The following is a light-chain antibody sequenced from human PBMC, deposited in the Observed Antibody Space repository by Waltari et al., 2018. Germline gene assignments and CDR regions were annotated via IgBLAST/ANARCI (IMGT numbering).Light chain of an antibody. CDR3: MQGLQTPYT. Sequence: DIVMTQSPLSLPVTPGEPASISCRSSQSLLHSNGYNYLDWYLQKPGQSPQLLISLGSNRASGVPDRCSGSGSGTDFTLKISRVEAEDVGLYYCMQGLQTPYTFGQGTKLEIK. CDR1: QSLLHSNGYNY. V-gene: IGKV2-28*01. CDR2: LGS. J-gene: IGKJ2*01.